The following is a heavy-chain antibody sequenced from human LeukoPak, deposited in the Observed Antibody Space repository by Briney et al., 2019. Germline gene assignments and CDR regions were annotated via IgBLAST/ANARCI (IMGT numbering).Heavy chain of an antibody. J-gene: IGHJ4*02. D-gene: IGHD6-6*01. CDR3: ANSEQLVHPFDY. V-gene: IGHV3-23*01. Sequence: GGSLRLSCAASGFTVSSNYMSWVRQAPGKGLEWVSAISGSGGSTYYADSVKGRFTISRDNSKNTLYLQMNSLRAEDTAVYYCANSEQLVHPFDYWGQGTLVTVSS. CDR1: GFTVSSNY. CDR2: ISGSGGST.